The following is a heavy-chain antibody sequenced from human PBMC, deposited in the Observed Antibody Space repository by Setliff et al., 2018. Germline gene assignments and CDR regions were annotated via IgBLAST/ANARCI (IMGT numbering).Heavy chain of an antibody. CDR1: GFTFSDYY. J-gene: IGHJ3*02. CDR2: ISSSGSTI. V-gene: IGHV3-11*01. CDR3: ARHDDYGDYQGIRGAFDI. Sequence: GGSLRLSCAASGFTFSDYYMSWIRQAPGKGLEWVSYISSSGSTIYYADSVKGRFTISRDNAKNSLYLQMNSLRVEDTAVYYCARHDDYGDYQGIRGAFDIWGQGTMVTVSS. D-gene: IGHD4-17*01.